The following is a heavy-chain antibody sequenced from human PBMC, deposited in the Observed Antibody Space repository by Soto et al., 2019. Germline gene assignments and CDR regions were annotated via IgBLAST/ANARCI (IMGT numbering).Heavy chain of an antibody. V-gene: IGHV1-2*02. J-gene: IGHJ6*02. CDR2: INPKTAAT. CDR1: GYSFSDYF. Sequence: QVQLVQSGAEVKESGASVKVSCKPSGYSFSDYFIQWVRQAPGQGLEWVAWINPKTAATNYAKKFQGRVSQTWDTSSTTAYMKLTRLRPDDTAVYYCARIKWGLNYYNGMDVWGQGTTVIVSS. CDR3: ARIKWGLNYYNGMDV. D-gene: IGHD1-26*01.